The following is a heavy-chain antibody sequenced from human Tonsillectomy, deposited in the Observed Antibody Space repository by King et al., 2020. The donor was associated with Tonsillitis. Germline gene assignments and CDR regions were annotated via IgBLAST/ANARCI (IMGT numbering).Heavy chain of an antibody. J-gene: IGHJ3*02. CDR1: GFTFSSCA. CDR2: ISDSGGNT. D-gene: IGHD6-13*01. CDR3: AKGTYSSSWYAFNI. V-gene: IGHV3-23*04. Sequence: VQLVESGGGLVQPGGSLRLSCAASGFTFSSCAMSWVRQAPGKGLEWVSGISDSGGNTYYADSVKGRFTAARDNSKNTLYLQMNSLRAEDTAVYYCAKGTYSSSWYAFNIWGQGTMVTVSS.